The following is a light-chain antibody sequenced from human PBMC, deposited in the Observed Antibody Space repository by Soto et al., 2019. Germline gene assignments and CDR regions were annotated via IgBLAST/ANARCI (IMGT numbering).Light chain of an antibody. CDR3: CSYAGSYTFYV. CDR1: SSDVGGYNY. Sequence: QSVLTQPRSVSGSPGQSVTISCTGTSSDVGGYNYVSWYQQHPGKAPKLMIYDVSKRPSGVPDRFSGSKSGNTASLTISGLQAEDEADYYCCSYAGSYTFYVFGTGTNSPS. CDR2: DVS. J-gene: IGLJ1*01. V-gene: IGLV2-11*01.